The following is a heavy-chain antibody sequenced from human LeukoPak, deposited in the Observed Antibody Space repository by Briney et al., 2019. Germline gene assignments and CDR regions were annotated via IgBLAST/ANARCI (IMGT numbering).Heavy chain of an antibody. V-gene: IGHV3-11*01. J-gene: IGHJ4*02. CDR1: GSTFSDYY. CDR2: ISTSGSTI. Sequence: GGSLRLSCAASGSTFSDYYMSWIRQAPGKGLEWVSYISTSGSTIYYADSVKGRFTISRDNAKNSLYLQINSLRAEDTAVYYCARGYSYGYQFDYWGQGTLVTVSS. D-gene: IGHD5-18*01. CDR3: ARGYSYGYQFDY.